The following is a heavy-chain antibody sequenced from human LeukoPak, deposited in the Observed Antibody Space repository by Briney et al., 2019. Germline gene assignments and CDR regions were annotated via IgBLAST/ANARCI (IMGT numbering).Heavy chain of an antibody. J-gene: IGHJ4*02. CDR2: INHSGST. Sequence: PSETLSLTCAVYGGSFSGYYWSWIRQPPGKGLEWIGGINHSGSTNYNPSLESRVTISVDTSKKHFSLKMSSVTAADRAVYYCARLSVVTGRGIDYWGQGTLVTVSS. V-gene: IGHV4-34*01. D-gene: IGHD6-19*01. CDR3: ARLSVVTGRGIDY. CDR1: GGSFSGYY.